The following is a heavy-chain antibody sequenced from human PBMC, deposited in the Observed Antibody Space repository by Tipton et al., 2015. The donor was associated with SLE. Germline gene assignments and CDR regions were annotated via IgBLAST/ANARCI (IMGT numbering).Heavy chain of an antibody. D-gene: IGHD4-17*01. CDR2: IYYSGST. J-gene: IGHJ3*02. Sequence: TLSLTCTVSGGSISSYYWSWIRQPPGKGLEWIRYIYYSGSTNYNPSLKSRVTISVDTSKNQFSLKLSSVTAADTAVYYCARGGTTVTTALDIWGQGTMVTVSS. V-gene: IGHV4-59*01. CDR3: ARGGTTVTTALDI. CDR1: GGSISSYY.